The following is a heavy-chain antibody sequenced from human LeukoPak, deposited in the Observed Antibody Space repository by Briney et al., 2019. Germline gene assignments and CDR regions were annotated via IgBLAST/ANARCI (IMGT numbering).Heavy chain of an antibody. Sequence: GASVKVSCKSSGGTFSSYAISWVRQAPGQGLEWMGRIIPILGIANYAQKFQGRVTITADKSTSTAYMKLSSLRSEDTAVYYCATLGACSGGSCYPGDYWGQGTLVTVSS. V-gene: IGHV1-69*04. CDR3: ATLGACSGGSCYPGDY. J-gene: IGHJ4*02. CDR2: IIPILGIA. D-gene: IGHD2-15*01. CDR1: GGTFSSYA.